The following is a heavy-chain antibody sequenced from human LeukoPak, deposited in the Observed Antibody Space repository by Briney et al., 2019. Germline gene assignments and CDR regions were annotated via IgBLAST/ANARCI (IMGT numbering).Heavy chain of an antibody. J-gene: IGHJ4*02. D-gene: IGHD5-18*01. CDR1: SGSMNSYY. Sequence: SETLSLTCTVSSGSMNSYYWNWIRRPPGKGLEWIGYINYSGNTNYNPSLKSRVTISVDTSKNQFSLKLRSVTAADTAVYYCARLRYSNIGYSSPIDYWGQGIPVTVSS. CDR3: ARLRYSNIGYSSPIDY. CDR2: INYSGNT. V-gene: IGHV4-59*08.